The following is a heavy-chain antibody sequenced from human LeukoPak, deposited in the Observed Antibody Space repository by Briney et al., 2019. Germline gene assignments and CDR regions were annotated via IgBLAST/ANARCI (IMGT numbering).Heavy chain of an antibody. CDR2: VDPEDGET. CDR3: ATTQGSGSYEELDY. CDR1: GYTFTDYY. J-gene: IGHJ4*02. D-gene: IGHD3-10*01. Sequence: ASVKVSCKVSGYTFTDYYMHWVQQAPGKGLEWMGLVDPEDGETIYAEKFQGRVTMTADTSTDTAYMELSSLRSEDTAVYYCATTQGSGSYEELDYWGQGTLVTVSS. V-gene: IGHV1-69-2*01.